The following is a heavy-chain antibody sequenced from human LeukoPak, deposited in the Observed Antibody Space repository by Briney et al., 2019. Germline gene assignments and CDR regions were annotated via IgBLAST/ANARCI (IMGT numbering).Heavy chain of an antibody. Sequence: PSETLSLTCNVSGGSISSSSYYWGWIRQPPGKGLEWIGSIYFSGRTYYNMSLKSRVTISIDTSKNQFSLKVNSVTAADTAVYYCARDNPYGPGTDYWGQGTLVTVSS. CDR1: GGSISSSSYY. D-gene: IGHD3-10*01. V-gene: IGHV4-39*07. CDR3: ARDNPYGPGTDY. J-gene: IGHJ4*02. CDR2: IYFSGRT.